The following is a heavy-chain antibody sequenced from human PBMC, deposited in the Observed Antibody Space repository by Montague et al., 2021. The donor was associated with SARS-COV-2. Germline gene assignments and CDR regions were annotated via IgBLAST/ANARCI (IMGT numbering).Heavy chain of an antibody. V-gene: IGHV4-4*07. D-gene: IGHD3-10*01. Sequence: SETLSLTCTVSGGSISSYYWSWIRQPAGKGLEWIGRIYTSGSNNYNPSLKSRVTMSVDTSKNQFSLKLSSVTAAATAVYYCAWEAGCGDKTSASEYYGMDVWGQGTTVTVSS. J-gene: IGHJ6*02. CDR1: GGSISSYY. CDR2: IYTSGSN. CDR3: AWEAGCGDKTSASEYYGMDV.